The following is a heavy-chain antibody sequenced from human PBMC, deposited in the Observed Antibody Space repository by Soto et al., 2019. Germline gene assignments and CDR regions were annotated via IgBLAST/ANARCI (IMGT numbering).Heavy chain of an antibody. V-gene: IGHV1-69*13. CDR1: GGTFSSYA. J-gene: IGHJ4*02. D-gene: IGHD2-8*01. Sequence: SVKVSCKASGGTFSSYAISWVRQAPGQGLEWMGGIIPIFGTANYAQKFQGRVTITADESTSTAYMELSSLRSEDTAVYYCARGGDTVLTLDYWGQGTLVTVSS. CDR3: ARGGDTVLTLDY. CDR2: IIPIFGTA.